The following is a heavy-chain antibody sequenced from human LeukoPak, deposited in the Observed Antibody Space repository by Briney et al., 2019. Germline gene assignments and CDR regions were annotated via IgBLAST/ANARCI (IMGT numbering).Heavy chain of an antibody. J-gene: IGHJ6*02. CDR2: IYYSGST. CDR1: GVSISSYY. CDR3: ARHGGASYGDYVYYYYGMDV. Sequence: SETLSLTCTVSGVSISSYYWSWIRQPPGKGLEWIGYIYYSGSTNYNPSLKSRVTISVDTSKNQFSLKLSSVTAADTAVYYCARHGGASYGDYVYYYYGMDVWGQGTTVTVSS. D-gene: IGHD4-17*01. V-gene: IGHV4-59*08.